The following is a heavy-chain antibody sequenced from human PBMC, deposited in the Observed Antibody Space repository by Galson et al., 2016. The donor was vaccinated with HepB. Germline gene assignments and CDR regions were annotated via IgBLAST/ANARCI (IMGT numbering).Heavy chain of an antibody. CDR3: ARDRSPYEPLGPDY. D-gene: IGHD3-16*01. CDR2: ITSSSRDI. J-gene: IGHJ4*02. V-gene: IGHV3-21*01. CDR1: GFTFRTYS. Sequence: SLRLSCAASGFTFRTYSMTWVRQAPGKGLEGVSSITSSSRDIYYADSLKGRFTVSRDNAKNSLYLQMNGLRAEDTAVYYCARDRSPYEPLGPDYWGQGTLVTVSP.